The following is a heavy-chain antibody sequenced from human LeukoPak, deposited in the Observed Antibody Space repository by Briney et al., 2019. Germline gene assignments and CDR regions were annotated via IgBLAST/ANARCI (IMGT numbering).Heavy chain of an antibody. CDR3: ARDEGLPAGFFQY. CDR1: GFAFSLYN. D-gene: IGHD2-2*01. J-gene: IGHJ1*01. Sequence: GGSLRLSCAASGFAFSLYNMNWVRQAPGKGLEWVSCIDGSNYIYYADSVKGRFTVSRDNAKNLLYLQLNRLRAEDTAVYYCARDEGLPAGFFQYWGQGTLVTVSS. V-gene: IGHV3-21*01. CDR2: IDGSNYI.